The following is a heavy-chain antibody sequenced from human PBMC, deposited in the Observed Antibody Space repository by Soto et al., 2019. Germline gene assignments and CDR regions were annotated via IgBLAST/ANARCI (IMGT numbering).Heavy chain of an antibody. CDR3: ARDWGTGFYNFDS. Sequence: PSETLSLTCAVSGYFISTGFNWGWIRQPPGKGLEWIGSIYHSGSTYYNLSLKSRVTISADTSKNQISLKLISVTAADTALYYCARDWGTGFYNFDSWGQGTLVTVSS. CDR2: IYHSGST. CDR1: GYFISTGFN. J-gene: IGHJ4*02. V-gene: IGHV4-38-2*02. D-gene: IGHD6-19*01.